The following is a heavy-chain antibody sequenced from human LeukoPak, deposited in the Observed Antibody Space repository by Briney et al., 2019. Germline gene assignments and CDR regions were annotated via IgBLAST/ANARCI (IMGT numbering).Heavy chain of an antibody. V-gene: IGHV3-30*01. CDR2: ISYDGSNK. J-gene: IGHJ5*02. CDR3: ARERLAAANWFDP. D-gene: IGHD6-13*01. CDR1: GFTFSSYA. Sequence: GGSLRLSCAASGFTFSSYAVHWVRQAPGKGLEWVAVISYDGSNKYYANSVKGRFTISRDNSKNTLYLQMNSLRAEDTAVYYCARERLAAANWFDPWGQGTLVTVSS.